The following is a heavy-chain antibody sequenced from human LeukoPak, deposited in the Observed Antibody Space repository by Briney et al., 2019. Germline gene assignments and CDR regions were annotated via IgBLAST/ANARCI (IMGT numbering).Heavy chain of an antibody. J-gene: IGHJ4*02. CDR1: GFTFSSYG. D-gene: IGHD6-13*01. V-gene: IGHV3-33*01. CDR3: ARDLYPGIASWGNNPLDY. CDR2: IWYDGSNK. Sequence: GGSPRLSCAASGFTFSSYGMHWVRQAPGKGLEWVAVIWYDGSNKYYADSVKGRFTISRDNSKNTLYLQMNSLRAEDTAVYYCARDLYPGIASWGNNPLDYWGQGTLVTVSS.